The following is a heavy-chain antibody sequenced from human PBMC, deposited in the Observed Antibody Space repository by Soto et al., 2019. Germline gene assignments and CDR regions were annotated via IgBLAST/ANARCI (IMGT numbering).Heavy chain of an antibody. V-gene: IGHV4-4*02. D-gene: IGHD6-25*01. CDR3: ATATVPGSAFDY. Sequence: QVLLQESGPGLVKPSGTLSLTCAVSGGSISSSNWWTWVRQPPRMGLEWIGEVFHSGSTNYKSYLKSRVSISVDKSKNQISLKLSSVTAADTAVYYCATATVPGSAFDYWGQGTPVTVSS. CDR1: GGSISSSNW. J-gene: IGHJ4*02. CDR2: VFHSGST.